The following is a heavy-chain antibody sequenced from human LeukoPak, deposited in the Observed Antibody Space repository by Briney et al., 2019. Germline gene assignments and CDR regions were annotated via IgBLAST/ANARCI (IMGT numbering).Heavy chain of an antibody. D-gene: IGHD3-10*01. V-gene: IGHV3-23*01. CDR2: ISGSGDST. CDR1: GPTFSTYG. J-gene: IGHJ3*02. Sequence: GGSLRLSCAASGPTFSTYGMNGVRQPPGKGLEWVSAISGSGDSTYHADSVRGRFTVSRDNSKNTLYLQMKSLSAEDTAVYYCAKVTGSGSYLADAFDIWGHGTVVTVSS. CDR3: AKVTGSGSYLADAFDI.